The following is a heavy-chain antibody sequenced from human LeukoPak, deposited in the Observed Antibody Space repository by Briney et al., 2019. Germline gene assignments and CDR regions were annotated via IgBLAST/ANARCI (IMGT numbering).Heavy chain of an antibody. J-gene: IGHJ4*02. D-gene: IGHD6-19*01. CDR3: ARGVDDIAVAGHFDY. V-gene: IGHV3-48*03. CDR2: TSSSGSTI. CDR1: GFTFSSYE. Sequence: GGSLRLSCAASGFTFSSYEMNWVRQAPGKGLEWVSYTSSSGSTIHYADSVKGRFTISRDNAKNSLYLQMNSLRAEDTAVYYCARGVDDIAVAGHFDYWGQGTLVTVSS.